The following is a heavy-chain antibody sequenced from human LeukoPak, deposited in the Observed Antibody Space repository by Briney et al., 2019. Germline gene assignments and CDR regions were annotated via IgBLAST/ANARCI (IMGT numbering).Heavy chain of an antibody. Sequence: GGSLRLSCAASGIAVSGNYMTWVRQAPGKGLEWVSSISSSSSYIYYADSVKGRFTISRDNAKNSLYMQMNSLRAEDTAVYYCARVHYSSGWYEDNWGQGTLVTVSS. V-gene: IGHV3-21*01. D-gene: IGHD6-19*01. CDR2: ISSSSSYI. J-gene: IGHJ4*02. CDR3: ARVHYSSGWYEDN. CDR1: GIAVSGNY.